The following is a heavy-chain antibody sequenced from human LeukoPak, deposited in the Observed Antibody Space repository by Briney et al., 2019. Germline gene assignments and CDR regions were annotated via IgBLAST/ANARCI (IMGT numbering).Heavy chain of an antibody. CDR1: GYTFTGYY. D-gene: IGHD3-22*01. Sequence: ASVKVSCKASGYTFTGYYMHWMRQAPGQGLEWMGRINPNSGGTNYARKFQGRVTMTRDTSISTAYMELSRLRSDDTAVYYCARGSGYYLYDAFDIWGQGTMVTVSS. CDR3: ARGSGYYLYDAFDI. J-gene: IGHJ3*02. V-gene: IGHV1-2*06. CDR2: INPNSGGT.